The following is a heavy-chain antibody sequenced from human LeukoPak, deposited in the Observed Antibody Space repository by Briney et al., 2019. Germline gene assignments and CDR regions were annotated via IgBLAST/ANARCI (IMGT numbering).Heavy chain of an antibody. D-gene: IGHD2-2*01. CDR3: ARALLGYCSSTSCLGTFDP. CDR1: GFTFSSYS. V-gene: IGHV3-21*01. CDR2: ISSSSSYI. Sequence: GGSPRLSCAASGFTFSSYSMNWVRQAPGKGLEWVSSISSSSSYIYYADSVKGRFTISRDNAKNSLYLQMNSLRAEDTAVYYCARALLGYCSSTSCLGTFDPWGQGTLVTVSS. J-gene: IGHJ5*02.